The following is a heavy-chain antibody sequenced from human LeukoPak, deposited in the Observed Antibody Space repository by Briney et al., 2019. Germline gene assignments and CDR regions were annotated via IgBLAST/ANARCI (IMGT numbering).Heavy chain of an antibody. CDR3: ARVNSYGQMPYFDY. Sequence: SETLSLTCTVSGGSISSGGYYWSWIRQHPGKGLEWIGYIYYSGSTYYNPSLKSRVTISVDTSKNQFSLKLSSVTAAGTAVYYCARVNSYGQMPYFDYWGQGTLVTVSS. D-gene: IGHD5-18*01. J-gene: IGHJ4*02. V-gene: IGHV4-31*03. CDR1: GGSISSGGYY. CDR2: IYYSGST.